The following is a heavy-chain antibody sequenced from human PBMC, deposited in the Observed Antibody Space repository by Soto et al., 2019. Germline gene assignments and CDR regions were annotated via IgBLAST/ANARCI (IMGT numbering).Heavy chain of an antibody. CDR3: ATDEYFGSEIDFYYYAMDV. V-gene: IGHV4-31*03. CDR2: IYYNGST. J-gene: IGHJ6*02. Sequence: SETLSLTCTVSGASISIGGYFWSWIRQHPGKGLEWIGHIYYNGSTYYNPSLKSRLTISVDTSKNEFSLRLTSVTAADTAVYFCATDEYFGSEIDFYYYAMDVWGQGTTVTVS. D-gene: IGHD3-10*01. CDR1: GASISIGGYF.